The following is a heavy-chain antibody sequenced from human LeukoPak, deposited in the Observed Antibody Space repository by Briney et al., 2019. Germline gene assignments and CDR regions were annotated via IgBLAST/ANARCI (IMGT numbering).Heavy chain of an antibody. CDR1: GGSISSYY. CDR2: IYYSGST. V-gene: IGHV4-59*08. Sequence: SETLSLTCTVSGGSISSYYWSWIRQPPGKGLEWIGYIYYSGSTNYNPSLKSRVTISVDTSKNQFSLKLSSVTAADTAVYYCARNSGALVGAYDYWGQGTLVTVS. J-gene: IGHJ4*02. CDR3: ARNSGALVGAYDY. D-gene: IGHD1-26*01.